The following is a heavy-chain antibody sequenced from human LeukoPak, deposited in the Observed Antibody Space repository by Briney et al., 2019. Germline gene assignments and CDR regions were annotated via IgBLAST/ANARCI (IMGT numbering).Heavy chain of an antibody. Sequence: PGGSLRLSCAASGFTFSSYWMRWVRQAPGKGLVWVSRINSDGSSTSYADSVKGRFTISRDNAKNTLYLQMNSLRAEDTAVYYCARPDSSTYYYYGMDVWSQGTTVTVSS. CDR1: GFTFSSYW. D-gene: IGHD2-15*01. J-gene: IGHJ6*02. CDR3: ARPDSSTYYYYGMDV. CDR2: INSDGSST. V-gene: IGHV3-74*01.